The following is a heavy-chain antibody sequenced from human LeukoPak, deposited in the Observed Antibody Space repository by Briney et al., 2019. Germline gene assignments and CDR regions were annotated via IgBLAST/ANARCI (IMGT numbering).Heavy chain of an antibody. CDR2: IDAGNGKT. Sequence: ASVKVSCKASQYTFTDYAVHWVRQAPGQRLEWMGWIDAGNGKTKYSQSFQGRVTIIRDASATTAYMELSSLTSEDTAVYYCARIPVPEWELLPESDYWGQGTLVTVSS. CDR1: QYTFTDYA. D-gene: IGHD1-26*01. CDR3: ARIPVPEWELLPESDY. V-gene: IGHV1-3*01. J-gene: IGHJ4*02.